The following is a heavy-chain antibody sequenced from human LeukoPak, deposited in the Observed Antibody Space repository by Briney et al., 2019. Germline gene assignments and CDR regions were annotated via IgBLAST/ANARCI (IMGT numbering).Heavy chain of an antibody. D-gene: IGHD1-14*01. J-gene: IGHJ4*02. CDR2: IYSDGNT. CDR1: GFSVSSNY. V-gene: IGHV3-53*01. CDR3: ARDTGGDFDS. Sequence: GGSLRLSCAASGFSVSSNYMTWVRQAPGKGLEWVSVIYSDGNTYYADSVKGRFTISRDNSKNTLYLQMNSLRTEDTAVYYCARDTGGDFDSWGQGALVTVSS.